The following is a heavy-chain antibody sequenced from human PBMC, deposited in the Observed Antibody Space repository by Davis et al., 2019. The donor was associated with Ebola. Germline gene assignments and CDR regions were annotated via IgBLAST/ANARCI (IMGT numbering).Heavy chain of an antibody. CDR2: IIPIFGTA. V-gene: IGHV1-69*13. J-gene: IGHJ3*02. Sequence: SVKVSCKASGGTFSSYAISWVRQAPGQGLEWMGGIIPIFGTANYAQKFQGRVTITADESTSTAYVELSSLTSEDTAYYYCARGQRDDFWSGYTVGDAFDIWGQGTMVTVSS. CDR3: ARGQRDDFWSGYTVGDAFDI. D-gene: IGHD3-3*01. CDR1: GGTFSSYA.